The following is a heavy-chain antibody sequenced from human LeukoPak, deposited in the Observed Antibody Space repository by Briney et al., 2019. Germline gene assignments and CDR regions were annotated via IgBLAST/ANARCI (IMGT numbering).Heavy chain of an antibody. CDR1: GCSLSRYY. J-gene: IGHJ5*02. D-gene: IGHD6-19*01. Sequence: SDTLPVTCTVSGCSLSRYYLNWLRQPPGKGLEWIGYIYYSGSTNYNPSLKSRVTISVDTSKNQFSLKLSSVTAADTAVYYCARGIAVAALNWFDPWGQGTLVTVSS. CDR2: IYYSGST. V-gene: IGHV4-59*07. CDR3: ARGIAVAALNWFDP.